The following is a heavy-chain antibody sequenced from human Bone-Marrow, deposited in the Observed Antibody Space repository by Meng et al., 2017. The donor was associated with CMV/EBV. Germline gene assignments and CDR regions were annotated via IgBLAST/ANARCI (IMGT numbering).Heavy chain of an antibody. Sequence: GESLKISCAASGFTFSSYAMHWVRQAPGKGLEWVAVISYDGSNKYYADSVKGRFTISRDNSKNTLYLQMNSPRAEDTAVYYCAREGWLEGATAEARGQGTLVTVSS. CDR2: ISYDGSNK. CDR1: GFTFSSYA. D-gene: IGHD6-25*01. J-gene: IGHJ4*02. CDR3: AREGWLEGATAEA. V-gene: IGHV3-30*14.